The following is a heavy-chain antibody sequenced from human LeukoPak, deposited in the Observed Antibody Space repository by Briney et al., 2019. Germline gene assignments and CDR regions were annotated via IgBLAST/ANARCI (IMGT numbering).Heavy chain of an antibody. CDR1: GFTFSRSA. V-gene: IGHV3-23*01. D-gene: IGHD6-13*01. Sequence: GGSLRLSCAASGFTFSRSAMSWVRQTPGKGLDWVSSISSSGNTYYADSVKGRFTISRDNSKNMPYLQMNSLRAEDTAAYYCVKGRISEDGLDFWGQGTLVTVSS. CDR3: VKGRISEDGLDF. J-gene: IGHJ4*02. CDR2: ISSSGNT.